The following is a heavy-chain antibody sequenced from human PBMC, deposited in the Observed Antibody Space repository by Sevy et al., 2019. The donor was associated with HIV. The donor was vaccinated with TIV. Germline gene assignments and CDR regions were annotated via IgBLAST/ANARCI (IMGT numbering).Heavy chain of an antibody. Sequence: GGSLRLSCAASGFSYSSYGMHWVRQVPGKGLEWVAYIQYDGSNKDYADSVKGRFTISRDNSKNTLDLQMNSLAVEDTAVYYCVKEGGGEGGDHWGQGTLVTVSS. J-gene: IGHJ4*02. CDR1: GFSYSSYG. CDR3: VKEGGGEGGDH. CDR2: IQYDGSNK. V-gene: IGHV3-30*02. D-gene: IGHD2-21*01.